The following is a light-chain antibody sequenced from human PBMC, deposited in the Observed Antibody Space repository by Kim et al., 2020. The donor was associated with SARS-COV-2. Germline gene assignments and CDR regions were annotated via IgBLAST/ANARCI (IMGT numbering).Light chain of an antibody. CDR3: NSRDSSGNPHVV. J-gene: IGLJ2*01. Sequence: LGQTVRITCQGDSRRSYYASWYQQKPGQAPVLVIYGKNNRPSGIPDRFSGSSSGNTASLTITGAQAEDEADYYCNSRDSSGNPHVVFGGGTKLTVL. CDR2: GKN. V-gene: IGLV3-19*01. CDR1: SRRSYY.